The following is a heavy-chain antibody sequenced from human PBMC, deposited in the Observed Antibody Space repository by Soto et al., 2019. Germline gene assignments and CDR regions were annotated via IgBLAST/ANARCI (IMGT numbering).Heavy chain of an antibody. D-gene: IGHD5-18*01. CDR1: GYTFTSYG. CDR2: ISAYNGNT. J-gene: IGHJ6*02. V-gene: IGHV1-18*01. CDR3: ATWAAEYSYGYYYYGMDV. Sequence: ASVKVSCKASGYTFTSYGISWVRQAPGQGLEWMGWISAYNGNTNYAQKLQGRVTMTTDTSTSTAYMELRSLRSDDTAVYYCATWAAEYSYGYYYYGMDVWGQGTTVTAP.